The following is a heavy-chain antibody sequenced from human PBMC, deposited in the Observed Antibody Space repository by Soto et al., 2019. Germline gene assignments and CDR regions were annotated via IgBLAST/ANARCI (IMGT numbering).Heavy chain of an antibody. V-gene: IGHV3-23*01. D-gene: IGHD2-15*01. CDR3: ATDPRKSVVVVAGWFDP. CDR2: ISGSGGST. J-gene: IGHJ5*02. CDR1: GFTFSSYA. Sequence: EVQLLESGGGLVQPGGSLRLSCAASGFTFSSYAMSWVRQAPGKGLEWVSAISGSGGSTYYADSVKGRFTISRDNSKNTLDLQMNSLRAEDTAVYYWATDPRKSVVVVAGWFDPWGQGTLVTVSS.